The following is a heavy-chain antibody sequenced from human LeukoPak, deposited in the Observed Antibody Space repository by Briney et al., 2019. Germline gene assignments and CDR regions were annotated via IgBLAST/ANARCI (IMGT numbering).Heavy chain of an antibody. CDR3: ARVRGYCSIRWYFDL. V-gene: IGHV4-30-4*01. D-gene: IGHD6-13*01. CDR2: IYYSGST. CDR1: GGSISSGDYY. J-gene: IGHJ2*01. Sequence: PSQTLSLTCTVSGGSISSGDYYWSWIRQPPGKGLEWIGYIYYSGSTYYNPSLKSRVTISVDTSKNQFSLKLSSVTAADTAVYYCARVRGYCSIRWYFDLWGRGTLVTVSS.